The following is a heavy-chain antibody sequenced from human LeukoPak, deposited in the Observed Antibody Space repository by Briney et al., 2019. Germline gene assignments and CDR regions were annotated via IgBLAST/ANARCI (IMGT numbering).Heavy chain of an antibody. Sequence: MSGGSLRLSCAASGFTFSRYGMNWVRQAPGKGLEWVSAISTSSSYIYYADSVKGRFTISRDNAKNSLYLQMDSLRAEDTAVYYCTRDNWDLYLYYFDYWGQGTLVTVSS. V-gene: IGHV3-21*01. CDR1: GFTFSRYG. CDR3: TRDNWDLYLYYFDY. J-gene: IGHJ4*02. CDR2: ISTSSSYI. D-gene: IGHD7-27*01.